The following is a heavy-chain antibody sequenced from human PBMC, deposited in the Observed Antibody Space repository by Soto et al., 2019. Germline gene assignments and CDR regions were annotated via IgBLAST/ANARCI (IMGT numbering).Heavy chain of an antibody. Sequence: PGGSLRLSCAASGFTFGTYAMNWVRQAPGKGLEWVSGITGSGGSTYYADSVKGRFTISRDNSKNTLYLQMNSLRGDDTAVYYCAKDRSVDTRDWFDPWGQGTLVTVSS. CDR2: ITGSGGST. D-gene: IGHD5-18*01. CDR1: GFTFGTYA. CDR3: AKDRSVDTRDWFDP. V-gene: IGHV3-23*01. J-gene: IGHJ5*02.